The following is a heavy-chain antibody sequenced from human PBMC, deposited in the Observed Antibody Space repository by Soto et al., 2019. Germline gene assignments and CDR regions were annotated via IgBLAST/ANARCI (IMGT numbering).Heavy chain of an antibody. CDR2: TYYSGST. J-gene: IGHJ4*02. CDR3: ARARYYLLYFDY. D-gene: IGHD2-21*01. CDR1: GGSISSGGYY. Sequence: SETLSLTCTVSGGSISSGGYYWSWIRQHPGKGLEWIGYTYYSGSTYYNPSLKSRVTISVDASKNQFSLKLSSVTAADTAVYYCARARYYLLYFDYWGQGTLVTVSS. V-gene: IGHV4-31*02.